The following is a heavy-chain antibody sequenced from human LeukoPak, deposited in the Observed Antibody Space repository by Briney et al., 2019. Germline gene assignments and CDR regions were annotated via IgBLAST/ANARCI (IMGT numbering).Heavy chain of an antibody. Sequence: SQTLSLTCTVSGGSISSGSYYWGWIRQPGGRGREWIGRIYTSGSTNNNPSLKSPVTISVDTSKNQFSLKLSSVTAADTAVYYCARDGDTSFDIWGQGTMVTVSS. D-gene: IGHD7-27*01. J-gene: IGHJ3*02. V-gene: IGHV4-61*02. CDR1: GGSISSGSYY. CDR2: IYTSGST. CDR3: ARDGDTSFDI.